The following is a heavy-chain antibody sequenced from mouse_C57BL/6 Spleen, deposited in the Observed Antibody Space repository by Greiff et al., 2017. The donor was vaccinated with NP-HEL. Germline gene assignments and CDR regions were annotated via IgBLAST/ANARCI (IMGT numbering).Heavy chain of an antibody. D-gene: IGHD2-4*01. CDR3: ARSNDYDGAWFAY. J-gene: IGHJ3*01. V-gene: IGHV1-55*01. Sequence: QVHVKQPGAELVKPGASVKMSCKASGYTFTSYWLTWVKQRPGQGLEWIGDIYPGSGSTNYIEKFESKATLTVDTSSSTAYMQLSSLTSEDSAVYYCARSNDYDGAWFAYWGQGTLVTVSA. CDR2: IYPGSGST. CDR1: GYTFTSYW.